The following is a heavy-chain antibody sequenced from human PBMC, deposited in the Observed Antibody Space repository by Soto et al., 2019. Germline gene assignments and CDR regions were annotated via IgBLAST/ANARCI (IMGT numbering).Heavy chain of an antibody. CDR2: ISGSGGST. Sequence: GGSLRLSCAASGFTFSSYAMSWVRQAPGKGLEWVSAISGSGGSTYYADSVKGRFTISRDNSKNTLYLQMNSLRAEDPAVYYGAKDPLRTRIKSADYDSSGYYRGGDRGWFDPWGQGTLVTVSS. CDR3: AKDPLRTRIKSADYDSSGYYRGGDRGWFDP. D-gene: IGHD3-22*01. J-gene: IGHJ5*02. CDR1: GFTFSSYA. V-gene: IGHV3-23*01.